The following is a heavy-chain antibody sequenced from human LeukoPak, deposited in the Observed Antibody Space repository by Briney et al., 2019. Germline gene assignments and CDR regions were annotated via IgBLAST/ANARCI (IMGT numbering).Heavy chain of an antibody. D-gene: IGHD3-9*01. V-gene: IGHV3-23*01. J-gene: IGHJ4*02. CDR3: AKDPTLDSDFDY. CDR2: ISGSGGST. CDR1: GFTFSSYA. Sequence: DPGGSLRLSCAASGFTFSSYAMSWVRQAPGKGLEWVSAISGSGGSTYYADSVKGRFTISRDNSKNTPYLQMNSLKAEDTAVYYCAKDPTLDSDFDYWGQGTLVTVSS.